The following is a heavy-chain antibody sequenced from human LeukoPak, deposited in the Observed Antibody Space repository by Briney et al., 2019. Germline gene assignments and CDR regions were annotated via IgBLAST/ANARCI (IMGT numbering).Heavy chain of an antibody. Sequence: SETLSLTCTVSGGSISSGSYYWSWIRQPAGKGLEWIGRIYTSGSTNYNPSLKSRVTMSVDTSKNQFSLKLSSVTAADTAVYYCARGYPSSWYPYFDYWGQGTLVTVSS. CDR1: GGSISSGSYY. V-gene: IGHV4-61*02. CDR2: IYTSGST. D-gene: IGHD6-13*01. J-gene: IGHJ4*02. CDR3: ARGYPSSWYPYFDY.